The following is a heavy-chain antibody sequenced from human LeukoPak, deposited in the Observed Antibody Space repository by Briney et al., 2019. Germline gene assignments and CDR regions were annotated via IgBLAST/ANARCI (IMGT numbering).Heavy chain of an antibody. CDR1: GFTFDDYA. Sequence: GRSLRLSCAASGFTFDDYAMHWVRQAPGKGLDWVSGISWDSGSIGYADSVKGRFTISRDNAKNSLYLQMNSLRAEDTALYYCAKDTAAGTQGLFDYWGQGTLVTVSS. D-gene: IGHD6-13*01. V-gene: IGHV3-9*01. J-gene: IGHJ4*02. CDR3: AKDTAAGTQGLFDY. CDR2: ISWDSGSI.